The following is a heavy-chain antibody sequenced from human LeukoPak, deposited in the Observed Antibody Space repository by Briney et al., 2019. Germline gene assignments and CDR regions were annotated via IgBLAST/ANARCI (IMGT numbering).Heavy chain of an antibody. CDR3: ARDTTSGWYLYYFDY. CDR1: GFTFSSYA. V-gene: IGHV3-7*01. J-gene: IGHJ4*02. Sequence: GGSLRLSCAASGFTFSSYAMSWVRQAPGKGLEWVASIKEDGSDKNYEDSVKGRFTISRDNAKNSLYLQMNSLTVEDTAVYYCARDTTSGWYLYYFDYWGQGTLVTVSP. D-gene: IGHD6-19*01. CDR2: IKEDGSDK.